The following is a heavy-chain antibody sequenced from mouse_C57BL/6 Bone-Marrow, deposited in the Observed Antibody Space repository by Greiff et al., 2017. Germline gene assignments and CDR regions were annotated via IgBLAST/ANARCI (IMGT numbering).Heavy chain of an antibody. CDR2: IYPGTGST. CDR1: GYTFTSYW. V-gene: IGHV1S132*01. J-gene: IGHJ2*01. D-gene: IGHD6-5*01. Sequence: QVQLQQSVAELVRPGASVKLSCKTSGYTFTSYWIHWVKQRSGQGLEWIARIYPGTGSTYYNEKFKGKATLTVDTSSSTAYMQLSSLKSDDSAVYYCARSCYEVYSYGFWGQGPTLTASS. CDR3: ARSCYEVYSYGF.